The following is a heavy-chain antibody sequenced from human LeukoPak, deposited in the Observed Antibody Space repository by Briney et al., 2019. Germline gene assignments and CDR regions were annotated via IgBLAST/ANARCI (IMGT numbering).Heavy chain of an antibody. V-gene: IGHV1-2*02. J-gene: IGHJ2*01. Sequence: ASVKVSCKASGYTFTGNHVHLVRQAPGQGLEWMGWIDPNSGGTKYAQKFQDRVTMTSDTSINTAYMELSGLRSDDTAVYFSAKEAGIVTFALWGRGTLVPVSS. CDR2: IDPNSGGT. CDR3: AKEAGIVTFAL. CDR1: GYTFTGNH. D-gene: IGHD4-11*01.